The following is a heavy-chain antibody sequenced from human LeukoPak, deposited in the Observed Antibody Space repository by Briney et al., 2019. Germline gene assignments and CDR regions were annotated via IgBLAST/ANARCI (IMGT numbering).Heavy chain of an antibody. Sequence: GGSLRLSCAASGFTFSSYSMNWFRKAPGKGLDGSSSIIIMSSYIYYADSVKGRFTISRDNAKNSLYLQMNSLRAEDTAVYYCARSPPVRATIGRGYYYYYMDVWGKGTTVTVSS. V-gene: IGHV3-21*01. CDR1: GFTFSSYS. D-gene: IGHD5-24*01. CDR2: IIIMSSYI. J-gene: IGHJ6*03. CDR3: ARSPPVRATIGRGYYYYYMDV.